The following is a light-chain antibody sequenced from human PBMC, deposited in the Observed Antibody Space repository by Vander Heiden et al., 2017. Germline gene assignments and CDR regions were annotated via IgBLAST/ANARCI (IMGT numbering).Light chain of an antibody. CDR2: GVS. J-gene: IGLJ2*01. V-gene: IGLV2-14*03. Sequence: QSALTQPASVSGSPGPSITISCTGTSSDVGGYNYVSWYQHNPGKAPKLMIHGVSNRPSGVSDRFSGSKSGNTASLTISGLQAEDEADYYCSSYTSNTTRLFGGGTKLTVL. CDR3: SSYTSNTTRL. CDR1: SSDVGGYNY.